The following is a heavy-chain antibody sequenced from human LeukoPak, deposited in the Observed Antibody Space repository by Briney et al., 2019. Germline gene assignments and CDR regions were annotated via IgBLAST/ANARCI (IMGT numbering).Heavy chain of an antibody. V-gene: IGHV3-23*01. J-gene: IGHJ4*02. CDR2: ISGSGGST. CDR3: AKVGVRGYSTPPRNGFDY. CDR1: GFTFSSYA. Sequence: GGSLRLSCAASGFTFSSYAMSRVRQAPGKGLEWVSAISGSGGSTYYADSVKGRFTISRDNSKNTLYLQMNSLRAEDTAVYYCAKVGVRGYSTPPRNGFDYWGQGTLVTVSS. D-gene: IGHD5-18*01.